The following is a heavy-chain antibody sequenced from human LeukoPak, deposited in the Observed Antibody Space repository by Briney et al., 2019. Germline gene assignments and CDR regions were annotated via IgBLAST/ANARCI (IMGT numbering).Heavy chain of an antibody. Sequence: GXXLXLSCVASGFTFSIYSMDWVRQAPGKGLEYVSAINSNGGSTYYADSVKGRFTISRDNSKNTLYLQMGSLRPEDMAVYYCAKGSGWLFYYYYMDVWGKGTTVTVSS. V-gene: IGHV3-64*02. CDR2: INSNGGST. CDR3: AKGSGWLFYYYYMDV. J-gene: IGHJ6*03. CDR1: GFTFSIYS. D-gene: IGHD6-19*01.